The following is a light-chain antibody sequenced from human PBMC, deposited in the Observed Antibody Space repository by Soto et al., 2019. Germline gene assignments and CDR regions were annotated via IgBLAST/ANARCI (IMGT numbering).Light chain of an antibody. CDR2: GNS. CDR3: KSYDSSLSGSGV. CDR1: SSNIGAGYD. V-gene: IGLV1-40*01. J-gene: IGLJ1*01. Sequence: QSVLTQPPSVSGAPGQRVTISCTGSSSNIGAGYDVHWYQQLPGTAPKLLIYGNSNRPSGVPDRFSGSKSGTSASLAITGLQAEDEADYYCKSYDSSLSGSGVFGTGTKLTVL.